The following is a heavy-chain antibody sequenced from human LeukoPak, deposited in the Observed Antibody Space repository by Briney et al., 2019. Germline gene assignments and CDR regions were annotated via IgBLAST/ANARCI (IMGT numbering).Heavy chain of an antibody. CDR3: WKTTTGYSSGQKPAWPVEY. Sequence: GGSLRLSCEASGFTFGSYAMYWVRQAPGKGLEWVAGIFGSGGSAHYADSAKGRFTISRDNSKNTVYLQINSLRAEDTAVYYFWKTTTGYSSGQKPAWPVEYWGPGNLVNVSS. CDR1: GFTFGSYA. V-gene: IGHV3-23*01. CDR2: IFGSGGSA. J-gene: IGHJ4*02. D-gene: IGHD6-19*01.